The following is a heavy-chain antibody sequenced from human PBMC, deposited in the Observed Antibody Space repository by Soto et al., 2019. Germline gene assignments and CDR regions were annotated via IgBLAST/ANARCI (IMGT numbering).Heavy chain of an antibody. V-gene: IGHV4-31*03. Sequence: PSETLSLTCTVSGDSINSGGYYWNWIRQHPGKGLEWIGYIYYSGTTYYNPSLKSRVTMSVDTSRNQFSLKLTSMTAADTAIYYCARGSTSSGSLKHWGQGTLVTVSS. J-gene: IGHJ4*02. CDR2: IYYSGTT. D-gene: IGHD3-10*01. CDR1: GDSINSGGYY. CDR3: ARGSTSSGSLKH.